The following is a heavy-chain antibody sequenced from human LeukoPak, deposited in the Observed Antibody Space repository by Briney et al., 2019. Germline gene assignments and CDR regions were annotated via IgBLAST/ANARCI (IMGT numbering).Heavy chain of an antibody. Sequence: SETLSLTCTVSGGSISSYYWSWIRQPAGKGLEWIGRIYTSGSTNYNPSLKSRVTISVDTSKNQFSLKLSSVTAADTAVYYCASTLLEAGYYYMDVWGKGTTVTVSS. CDR2: IYTSGST. CDR1: GGSISSYY. V-gene: IGHV4-4*07. D-gene: IGHD6-13*01. J-gene: IGHJ6*03. CDR3: ASTLLEAGYYYMDV.